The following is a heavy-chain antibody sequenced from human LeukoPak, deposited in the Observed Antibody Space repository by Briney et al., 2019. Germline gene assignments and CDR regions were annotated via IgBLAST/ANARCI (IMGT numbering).Heavy chain of an antibody. Sequence: SETLSLTCAVYGGSFSGYYWSWIRQPPGKGLEWIGEINHSGSTNYNPSLKSRVTISVDTSKNQFSLKLSSVTAADTAVYYCARGVSKGIAAAGESDYWGQGTMVTVSS. J-gene: IGHJ4*02. CDR1: GGSFSGYY. V-gene: IGHV4-34*01. CDR2: INHSGST. CDR3: ARGVSKGIAAAGESDY. D-gene: IGHD6-13*01.